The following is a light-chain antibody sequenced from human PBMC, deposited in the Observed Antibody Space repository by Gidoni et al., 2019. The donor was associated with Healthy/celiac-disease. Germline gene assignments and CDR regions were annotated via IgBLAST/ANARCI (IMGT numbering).Light chain of an antibody. J-gene: IGKJ2*01. CDR3: QQSYSTPPYT. CDR2: AAS. V-gene: IGKV1-39*01. Sequence: DIQLTQSPSSLSASVGDRVTIPCRASQSISSYLNWYQQKPGKATKLLIYAASSLKSGVPSRFSGSGSGTDFTLTISSLQPEDFATYYCQQSYSTPPYTFGQGTKREIK. CDR1: QSISSY.